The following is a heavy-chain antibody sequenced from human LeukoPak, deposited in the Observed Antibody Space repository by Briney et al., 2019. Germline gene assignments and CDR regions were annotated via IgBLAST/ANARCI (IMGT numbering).Heavy chain of an antibody. CDR3: ARHRYSYGSYYFDY. V-gene: IGHV4-59*08. J-gene: IGHJ4*02. D-gene: IGHD5-18*01. CDR1: GGSIGSYY. CDR2: IYYSGST. Sequence: SETLSLTCTVSGGSIGSYYWSWIRQPPGKGLEWIGYIYYSGSTNYNPSLKSRVTISVDTSKNQFSLKLSSVTAADTAVYYCARHRYSYGSYYFDYWGQGTLVTVSS.